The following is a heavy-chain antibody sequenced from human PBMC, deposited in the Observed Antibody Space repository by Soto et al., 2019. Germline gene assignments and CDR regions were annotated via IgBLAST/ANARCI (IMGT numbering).Heavy chain of an antibody. V-gene: IGHV3-30*14. Sequence: QVQLVESGGGVVQPGRSLRLSCAASGFTFSSYAMHWVRQAPGKGLEWVAVISYDGSNKYYADSVKGRFTISRDNSKNTVYRPMNSLRAENRAVYYGARDYSDYGELGGLDYWGQGTLVTVSS. CDR2: ISYDGSNK. D-gene: IGHD4-17*01. CDR3: ARDYSDYGELGGLDY. CDR1: GFTFSSYA. J-gene: IGHJ4*02.